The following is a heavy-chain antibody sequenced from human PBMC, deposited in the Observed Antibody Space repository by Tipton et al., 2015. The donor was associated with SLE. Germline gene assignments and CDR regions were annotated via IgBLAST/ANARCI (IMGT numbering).Heavy chain of an antibody. CDR1: GFTFRSYA. CDR2: NFSGGKST. V-gene: IGHV3-23*03. CDR3: AKGRGDVKDGHRSWGSLPGCFYYLDV. Sequence: SLRLSCEGFGFTFRSYAMSWVRQAPGKGLEWVSINFSGGKSTYYADSVRGRFTMSRDNFRNTVDLEMTSLRAADTATYYCAKGRGDVKDGHRSWGSLPGCFYYLDVWGKGTAVSVSS. D-gene: IGHD3-16*01. J-gene: IGHJ6*03.